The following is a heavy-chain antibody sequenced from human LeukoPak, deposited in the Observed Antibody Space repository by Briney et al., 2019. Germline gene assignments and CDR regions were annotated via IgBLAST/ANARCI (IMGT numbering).Heavy chain of an antibody. J-gene: IGHJ4*02. CDR1: GFTFSDYY. CDR2: ISSSGSTI. D-gene: IGHD3-22*01. V-gene: IGHV3-11*01. Sequence: GGSLRLSCAASGFTFSDYYMSWIRQAPGKGLEWVSYISSSGSTIYYADSVKGRFTSSRDNAKNSLYLQMNSLRAEDTAVYYCARRTSYDSSGYYFDYWGQGTLVTVSS. CDR3: ARRTSYDSSGYYFDY.